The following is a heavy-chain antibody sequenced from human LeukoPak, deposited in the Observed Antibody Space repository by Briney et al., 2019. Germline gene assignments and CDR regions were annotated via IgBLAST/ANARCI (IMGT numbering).Heavy chain of an antibody. CDR2: IRSKTNSYAT. J-gene: IGHJ4*02. CDR1: GFNFSGSA. V-gene: IGHV3-73*01. Sequence: GGSLILSCAASGFNFSGSAMHWVRQASGKGLEWVGRIRSKTNSYATTYAASVKGRFTIFRDDSKNTAYLQMNSLKTEDTAVYYCTRRYCSGGSCYSDYWGQGTLVTVSS. D-gene: IGHD2-15*01. CDR3: TRRYCSGGSCYSDY.